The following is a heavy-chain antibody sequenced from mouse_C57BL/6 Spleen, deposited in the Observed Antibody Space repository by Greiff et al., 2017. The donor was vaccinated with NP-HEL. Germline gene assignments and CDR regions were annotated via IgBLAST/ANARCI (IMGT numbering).Heavy chain of an antibody. Sequence: QVQLKESGPGLVAPSQSLSITCTVSGFSLTSYAISWVRQPPGKGLEWLGVIWPGGGTNYNSALKSSLSISKDNSKSQVFLKMNSLQTDDTARYYCARSFAPFDYWGQGTTLTVSS. J-gene: IGHJ2*01. CDR1: GFSLTSYA. CDR3: ARSFAPFDY. CDR2: IWPGGGT. V-gene: IGHV2-9-1*01.